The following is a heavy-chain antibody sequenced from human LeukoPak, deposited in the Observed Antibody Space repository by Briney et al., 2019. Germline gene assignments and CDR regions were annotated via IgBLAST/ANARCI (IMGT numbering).Heavy chain of an antibody. CDR3: ARAGYCSGGSCYFDY. Sequence: GGSLRLSCAASGFTFGNYWMHWVRHAPGKGLVWVSRIDTDGSSTSDADSVRGRVTISRDNAKNTVYLQMNSLGADDTAVYYCARAGYCSGGSCYFDYWGQGTQVIVSS. D-gene: IGHD2-15*01. CDR2: IDTDGSST. J-gene: IGHJ4*02. V-gene: IGHV3-74*01. CDR1: GFTFGNYW.